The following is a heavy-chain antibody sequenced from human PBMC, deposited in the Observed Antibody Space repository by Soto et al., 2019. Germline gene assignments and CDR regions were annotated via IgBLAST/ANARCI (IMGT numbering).Heavy chain of an antibody. V-gene: IGHV1-8*01. CDR3: ARETGGGSYLDY. Sequence: QVQLVQSGAEVKKPGASVKVSCKASGYTFTSYDINWVRQANGQGLEWMGWMNPKSGNTGYAQKSQGRVTMTRTTSISTAYMELGSLRSEDTAVYYCARETGGGSYLDYWGQGTLVTVSS. CDR2: MNPKSGNT. D-gene: IGHD1-26*01. CDR1: GYTFTSYD. J-gene: IGHJ4*02.